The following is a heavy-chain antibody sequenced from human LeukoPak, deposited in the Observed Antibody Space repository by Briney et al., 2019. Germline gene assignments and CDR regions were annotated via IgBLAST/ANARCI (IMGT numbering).Heavy chain of an antibody. CDR1: GYTFTSYG. CDR2: ISTYNGNT. CDR3: ATVRYSYGQTYYYYYMDV. V-gene: IGHV1-18*01. Sequence: ASVKVSCKASGYTFTSYGISWVRQAPVQGLEWMGWISTYNGNTNYAQKLQGRVTITRNTSISTAYMELSSLRSEDTAVYYCATVRYSYGQTYYYYYMDVWGKGTTVTISS. J-gene: IGHJ6*03. D-gene: IGHD5-18*01.